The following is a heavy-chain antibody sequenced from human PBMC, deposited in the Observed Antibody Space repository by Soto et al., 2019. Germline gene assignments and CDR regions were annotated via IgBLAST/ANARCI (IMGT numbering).Heavy chain of an antibody. CDR1: GFTFSNAW. J-gene: IGHJ6*03. CDR3: TIKLEPYYYYYYMDV. V-gene: IGHV3-15*01. Sequence: GGSLRLSCAASGFTFSNAWMSWVRQAPGKGLEWVGRIKSKTDGGTTDYAAPVKGRFTISRDDSKNTLYLQMNSLKTEDTAVYYCTIKLEPYYYYYYMDVWGKGTTVTVSS. D-gene: IGHD1-1*01. CDR2: IKSKTDGGTT.